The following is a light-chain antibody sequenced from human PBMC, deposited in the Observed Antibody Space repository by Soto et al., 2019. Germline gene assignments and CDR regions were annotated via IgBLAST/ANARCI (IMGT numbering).Light chain of an antibody. J-gene: IGKJ1*01. CDR1: QSISSW. V-gene: IGKV1-5*03. CDR3: QQYNSSAWT. CDR2: KAA. Sequence: DIQMTQSPSTLSASVGDRVTITCRASQSISSWLAWYQQKPGKAPKLLIYKAASLESGVPSRFSGSGSGTEFTLTISSLQPDEFATYYCQQYNSSAWTFGQGTKGEIK.